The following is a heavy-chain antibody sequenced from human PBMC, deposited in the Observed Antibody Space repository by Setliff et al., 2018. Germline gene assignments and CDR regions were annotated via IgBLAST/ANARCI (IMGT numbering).Heavy chain of an antibody. D-gene: IGHD6-13*01. V-gene: IGHV3-48*03. CDR2: ISSDGRTV. CDR3: ASDACPYSSNWCHHFDY. Sequence: GGSLRLSCAASGFTFSTYEMDWVRQAPGKGLEWVSYISSDGRTVFYADSVKGRFTISRDNAKNSLYLQMNSLRADDMAIYYCASDACPYSSNWCHHFDYWGQGTLVTVSS. CDR1: GFTFSTYE. J-gene: IGHJ4*02.